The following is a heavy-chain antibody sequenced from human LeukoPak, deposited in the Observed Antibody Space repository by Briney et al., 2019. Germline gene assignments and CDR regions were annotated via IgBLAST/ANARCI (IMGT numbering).Heavy chain of an antibody. CDR1: GFTFSSYA. V-gene: IGHV3-64*01. CDR3: ARADILTGYSNDY. D-gene: IGHD3-9*01. CDR2: ISSNGGST. J-gene: IGHJ4*02. Sequence: GGSLRLSCAASGFTFSSYARHWVRQAPGKGLEYVSAISSNGGSTYYANSVKGRFTISRDNSKNTLYLQMGSLRAEDMAVYYCARADILTGYSNDYWGQGTLVTVSS.